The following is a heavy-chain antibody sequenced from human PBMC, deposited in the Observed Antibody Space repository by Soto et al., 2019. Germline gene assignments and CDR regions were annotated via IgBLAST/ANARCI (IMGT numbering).Heavy chain of an antibody. J-gene: IGHJ4*02. D-gene: IGHD3-22*01. CDR2: IRTKANSYAT. CDR3: ARPVQYSDSIDSLTDY. CDR1: GFNFSAST. V-gene: IGHV3-73*01. Sequence: EVQLVESGGGLVQPGGSLKLSCAASGFNFSASTMHWVRQASGKGLEWVVRIRTKANSYATAYAASVNGRFSISRDDSAKTSYLLMSSLKTEATAVYYCARPVQYSDSIDSLTDYWGQGTLVTVSS.